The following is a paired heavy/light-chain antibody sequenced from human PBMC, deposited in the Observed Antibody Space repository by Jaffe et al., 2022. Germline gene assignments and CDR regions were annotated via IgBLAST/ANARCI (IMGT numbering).Light chain of an antibody. CDR2: AAS. J-gene: IGKJ2*01. CDR3: QQYYSFPYT. CDR1: QGISSY. V-gene: IGKV1D-8*02. Sequence: AIWMTQSPSLLSASTGDRVTISCRMSQGISSYLAWYQQKPGKAPELLIYAASTLQSGVPSRFSGSGSGTDFTLTISCLQSEDFATYYCQQYYSFPYTFGQGTKLEIK.
Heavy chain of an antibody. CDR2: IYHSGST. J-gene: IGHJ5*02. CDR3: ARHNYDILTGHRLRWFDP. V-gene: IGHV4-38-2*01. CDR1: GYSISSGYY. Sequence: QVQLQESGPGLVKPSETLSLTCAVSGYSISSGYYWGWIRQPPGKGLEWIGSIYHSGSTYYNPSLKSRVTISVDTSKNQFSLKLSSVTAADTAVYYCARHNYDILTGHRLRWFDPWGQGTLVTVSS. D-gene: IGHD3-9*01.